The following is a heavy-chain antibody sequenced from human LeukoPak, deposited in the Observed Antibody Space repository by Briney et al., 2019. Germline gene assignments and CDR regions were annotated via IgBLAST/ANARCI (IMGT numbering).Heavy chain of an antibody. D-gene: IGHD3-22*01. Sequence: PSETLSLTCTVSGSSINNNFWTWIRKPPGKGLEWIGHIYSTGSANYNPSLKSRVLISGDTSKNQISLKLTSVTAADTAVYFCARHRDYYDTWGHGTLVTVSS. V-gene: IGHV4-59*08. CDR3: ARHRDYYDT. CDR1: GSSINNNF. J-gene: IGHJ4*01. CDR2: IYSTGSA.